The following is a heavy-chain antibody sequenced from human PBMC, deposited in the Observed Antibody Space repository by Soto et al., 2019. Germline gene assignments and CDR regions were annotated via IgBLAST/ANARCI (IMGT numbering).Heavy chain of an antibody. D-gene: IGHD3-10*01. CDR2: ISGSGGST. CDR1: GFTCSSYA. J-gene: IGHJ6*02. V-gene: IGHV3-23*01. CDR3: AKPAGITMVRGAVFYYYYGMDV. Sequence: PGGSLRVSCAASGFTCSSYAMSWVRQAPGKGLEWVSAISGSGGSTYHADSVKGRFTISRDNSKNTLYLQMNSLRAEDTAVYYCAKPAGITMVRGAVFYYYYGMDVWGQGTTVTVSS.